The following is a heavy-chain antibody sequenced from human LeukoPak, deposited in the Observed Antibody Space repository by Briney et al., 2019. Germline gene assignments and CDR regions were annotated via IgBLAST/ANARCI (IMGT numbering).Heavy chain of an antibody. V-gene: IGHV3-74*01. Sequence: PGGSLRLSCAASGLTFSSNWMHWVRQAPGKGLVWVSRISSDGSSTSYADSVKGRFTISRDNAKNTLHLQMNSLRAEDTALYYCAKAKMAWSGYYRYYFDYWGQGTLVTVSS. CDR1: GLTFSSNW. J-gene: IGHJ4*02. D-gene: IGHD3-3*01. CDR3: AKAKMAWSGYYRYYFDY. CDR2: ISSDGSST.